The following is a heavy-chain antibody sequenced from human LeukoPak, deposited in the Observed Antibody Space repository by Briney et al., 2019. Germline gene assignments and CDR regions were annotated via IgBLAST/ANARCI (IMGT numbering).Heavy chain of an antibody. CDR2: IYTSGST. Sequence: SQTLSLTCIVSGGSISSGSYYWSWIRQPAGKGLEWIGRIYTSGSTIYNPSLKSRVTISVDTSKNQFSLKLSSVTAADTAVYYCARVLGFYDSSGYYPYYFDYWGQGTLVTVSS. V-gene: IGHV4-61*02. D-gene: IGHD3-22*01. J-gene: IGHJ4*02. CDR1: GGSISSGSYY. CDR3: ARVLGFYDSSGYYPYYFDY.